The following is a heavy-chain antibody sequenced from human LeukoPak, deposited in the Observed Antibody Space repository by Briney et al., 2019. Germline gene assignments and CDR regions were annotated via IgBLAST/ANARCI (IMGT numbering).Heavy chain of an antibody. CDR3: AGDPEVGATVFDY. V-gene: IGHV1-18*01. CDR2: ISAYNGNT. CDR1: GYTFTSYG. D-gene: IGHD1-26*01. Sequence: ASVKVSCKASGYTFTSYGISWVRQAPGQGLEWMGWISAYNGNTNYAQKLQGRVTMTTDTSTRIVYMELRSLRSDDTAVYYCAGDPEVGATVFDYWGQGTLVTVSS. J-gene: IGHJ4*02.